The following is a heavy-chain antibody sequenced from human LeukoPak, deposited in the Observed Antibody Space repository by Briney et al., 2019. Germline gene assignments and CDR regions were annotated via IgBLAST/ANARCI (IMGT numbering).Heavy chain of an antibody. V-gene: IGHV3-53*01. Sequence: HPGGSLRLSCAASGFTVSSCYMSWVRQAPGKGLEWVSVLYSDGSTFYADSVKGRFTISRDNSKNTLHLQMNNLRAEDTAVYYCARAAYDSNGFTANHDYWGQGTLVTVSS. CDR3: ARAAYDSNGFTANHDY. CDR1: GFTVSSCY. CDR2: LYSDGST. D-gene: IGHD3-22*01. J-gene: IGHJ4*02.